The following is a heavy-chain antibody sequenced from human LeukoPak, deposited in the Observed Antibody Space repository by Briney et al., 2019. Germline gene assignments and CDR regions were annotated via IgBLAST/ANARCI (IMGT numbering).Heavy chain of an antibody. D-gene: IGHD6-13*01. V-gene: IGHV4-4*07. J-gene: IGHJ4*02. CDR2: IYTSGST. Sequence: PSETLSLTCTVSGGSISSYYWSWIRQPAGKGLEWIGRIYTSGSTNYNPSLKSRVTMSVDTSKNQFSLKLSSVTAADTAVYYCARAPSSSTHYYFDYWGQGTLVTVSS. CDR1: GGSISSYY. CDR3: ARAPSSSTHYYFDY.